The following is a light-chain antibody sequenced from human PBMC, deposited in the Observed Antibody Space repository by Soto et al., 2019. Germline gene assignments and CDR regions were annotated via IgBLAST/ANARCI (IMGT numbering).Light chain of an antibody. Sequence: QSALTQPPSVSGSPGQSVTISCIGTSSDVGSYNRVSWYQQSPGTPHKLIIYEVTHRPSGVADRFAGSKSGNTASLTISGRQAEDEADYYDISYASRNAVVFGGGTKLTVL. J-gene: IGLJ3*02. V-gene: IGLV2-18*02. CDR1: SSDVGSYNR. CDR3: ISYASRNAVV. CDR2: EVT.